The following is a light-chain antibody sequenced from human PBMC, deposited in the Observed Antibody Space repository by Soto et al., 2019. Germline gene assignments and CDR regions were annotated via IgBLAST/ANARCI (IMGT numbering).Light chain of an antibody. CDR2: DAS. CDR3: QHYGSSVFT. Sequence: ETILTQSPASLSLSPGERATLSCRASQSVDRYLAWYQQKPGQAPRLLIYDASNMATGIPARFSGSGSGTDFTLTISSLEPEDFAVYYCQHYGSSVFTFGPGTKVDIK. J-gene: IGKJ3*01. CDR1: QSVDRY. V-gene: IGKV3-11*01.